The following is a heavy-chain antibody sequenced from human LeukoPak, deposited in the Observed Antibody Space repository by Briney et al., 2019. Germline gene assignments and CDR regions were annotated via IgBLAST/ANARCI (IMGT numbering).Heavy chain of an antibody. CDR1: GGSFGSYY. Sequence: PSETLSLTCAVYGGSFGSYYWSWLRQPPGKGLEWIGYIYYSGSTNYNPSLKSRVTISVDTSKNQFSLRLSSVTAADTAVYYCASQSIIQGMDVWGQGTTVTVSS. CDR3: ASQSIIQGMDV. CDR2: IYYSGST. V-gene: IGHV4-59*01. J-gene: IGHJ6*02. D-gene: IGHD1-14*01.